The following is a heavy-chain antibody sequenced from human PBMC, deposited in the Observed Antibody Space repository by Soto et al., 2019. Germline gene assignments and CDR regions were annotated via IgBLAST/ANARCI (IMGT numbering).Heavy chain of an antibody. CDR1: GYNFISFG. V-gene: IGHV1-18*01. Sequence: QVELVQSGSELKKPGASVKVSCKPTGYNFISFGLSWVRQAPGQGLEWMGWIITINGNTKYAPKFQGRLTLTADTSTSTALMELNNLQSDDTGVYYCARGPYNLDVWGRGTTVVVSS. J-gene: IGHJ6*04. CDR2: IITINGNT. CDR3: ARGPYNLDV. D-gene: IGHD1-1*01.